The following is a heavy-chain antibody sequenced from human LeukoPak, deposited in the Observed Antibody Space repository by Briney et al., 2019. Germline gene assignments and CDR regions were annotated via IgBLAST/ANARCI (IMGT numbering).Heavy chain of an antibody. J-gene: IGHJ5*02. CDR2: IYYSGST. Sequence: SETLSLTCTVSGGSISSYYWSWIRQPPGKGLEWIGYIYYSGSTNYNPSLKSRVTISVDTSKNQFSLKPSSVTAADTAVYYCARQEFGYCSSTSCYASWFDPWGQGTLVTVSS. CDR1: GGSISSYY. V-gene: IGHV4-59*08. D-gene: IGHD2-2*03. CDR3: ARQEFGYCSSTSCYASWFDP.